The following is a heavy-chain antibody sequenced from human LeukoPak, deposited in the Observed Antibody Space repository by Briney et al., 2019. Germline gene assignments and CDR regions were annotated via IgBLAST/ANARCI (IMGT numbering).Heavy chain of an antibody. CDR2: FDPEDGET. Sequence: GASVKVSCKVSGYTLTELSMHWVRQAPGKGLEWMGGFDPEDGETIYAQKFQGRVTMTEDTSTDTAYMELSSLRSEDTAVYYCATGYCGGDCYSGIYNWFDPWGQGTLVTVSS. V-gene: IGHV1-24*01. CDR1: GYTLTELS. J-gene: IGHJ5*02. CDR3: ATGYCGGDCYSGIYNWFDP. D-gene: IGHD2-21*02.